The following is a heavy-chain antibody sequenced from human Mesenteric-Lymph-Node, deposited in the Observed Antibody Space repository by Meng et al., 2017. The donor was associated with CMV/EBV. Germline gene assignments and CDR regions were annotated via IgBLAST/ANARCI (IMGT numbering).Heavy chain of an antibody. CDR3: AKVLSTTYGVDV. J-gene: IGHJ6*02. CDR2: ISAGSIKI. CDR1: GFTFSRYT. D-gene: IGHD2-2*01. Sequence: GESLKISCAASGFTFSRYTMSWVRQAPGKGLEWVSVISAGSIKIYYADSMKGRFTISRDNSKNTLYLHMNSLGAEDMAVYYCAKVLSTTYGVDVWGHGTTVTVSS. V-gene: IGHV3-23*03.